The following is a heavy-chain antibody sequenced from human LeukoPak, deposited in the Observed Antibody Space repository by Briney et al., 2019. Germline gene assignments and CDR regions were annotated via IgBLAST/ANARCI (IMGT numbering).Heavy chain of an antibody. Sequence: SETLSLTCAVSDYSISSGYYWGWIRQPPGKGLDWIGHIYQSVSTFYNPSLKTPVTISVDTSKNQFSLTLSSVTAADTAVYYCARIFGSGNENYFYYMDVWGKGTTVTVSS. V-gene: IGHV4-38-2*01. J-gene: IGHJ6*03. D-gene: IGHD3-10*01. CDR1: DYSISSGYY. CDR2: IYQSVST. CDR3: ARIFGSGNENYFYYMDV.